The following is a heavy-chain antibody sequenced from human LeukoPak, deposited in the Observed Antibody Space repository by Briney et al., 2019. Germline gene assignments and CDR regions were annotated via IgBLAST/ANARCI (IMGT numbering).Heavy chain of an antibody. V-gene: IGHV4-39*01. CDR2: IYYSGST. D-gene: IGHD6-6*01. CDR3: ARPIGGSIAAQNWFDP. CDR1: GGSISSSSYY. Sequence: SEALSLTCTVSGGSISSSSYYWGCIRQPPGKGRGWIGSIYYSGSTYYNPSLKSRVTISVDTSKNQFSLKLSSVTAADTAVYYCARPIGGSIAAQNWFDPWGQGTLVTVSS. J-gene: IGHJ5*02.